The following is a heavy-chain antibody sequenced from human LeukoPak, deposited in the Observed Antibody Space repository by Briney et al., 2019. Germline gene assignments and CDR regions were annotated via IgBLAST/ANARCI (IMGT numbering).Heavy chain of an antibody. J-gene: IGHJ3*02. Sequence: PGGSLRLSCAASGFTFSSYSMNWVRQAPGKGLEWVSYISSSSSTIYYADSAKGRFTISRDNAKNSLYLQMNSLRAEDTAVYYCARDHPAFDIWGQGTMVTVSS. CDR3: ARDHPAFDI. CDR2: ISSSSSTI. V-gene: IGHV3-48*01. CDR1: GFTFSSYS.